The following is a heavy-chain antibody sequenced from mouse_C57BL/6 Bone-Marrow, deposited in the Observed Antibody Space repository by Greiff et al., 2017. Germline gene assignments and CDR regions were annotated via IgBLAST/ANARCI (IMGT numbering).Heavy chain of an antibody. V-gene: IGHV5-6*02. CDR2: ISSGGSYT. CDR1: GFTFSSYG. CDR3: ARRNRGYYFDY. J-gene: IGHJ2*01. Sequence: EVNLVESGGDLVKPGGSLKLSCAASGFTFSSYGMSWVRQTPDKRLEWVATISSGGSYTYYPDSVKGRFTISRDNAKNTLYLQMSSLKSEDTAMYYCARRNRGYYFDYWGKGTTLTVSS.